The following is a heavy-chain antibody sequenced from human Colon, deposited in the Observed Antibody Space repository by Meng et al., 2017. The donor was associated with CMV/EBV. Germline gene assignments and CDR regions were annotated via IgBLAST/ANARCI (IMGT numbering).Heavy chain of an antibody. CDR3: ARGGYYDSSGQNWFDP. CDR1: FTFSTYA. D-gene: IGHD3-22*01. J-gene: IGHJ5*02. V-gene: IGHV3-30-3*01. CDR2: ISYDGSNK. Sequence: FTFSTYAMHWVRQTPGKGLEWVAVISYDGSNKYYADSVQGRFTISRDNSKNTLHLQMNTLRAEDTALYYCARGGYYDSSGQNWFDPWGQGTLVTVSS.